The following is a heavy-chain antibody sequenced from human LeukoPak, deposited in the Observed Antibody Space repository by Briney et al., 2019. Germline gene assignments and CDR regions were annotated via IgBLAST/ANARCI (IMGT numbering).Heavy chain of an antibody. CDR2: IYNSGST. Sequence: AETLSLTCTVSGVSLSIYYWSWVRQPPGKGLEWIGYIYNSGSTNYNPSLRSRATISADTSKNQFPLKLSSVTAADTAVYYCVRDRELNYWGQGTLVTVSS. CDR1: GVSLSIYY. CDR3: VRDRELNY. D-gene: IGHD1-26*01. V-gene: IGHV4-59*01. J-gene: IGHJ4*02.